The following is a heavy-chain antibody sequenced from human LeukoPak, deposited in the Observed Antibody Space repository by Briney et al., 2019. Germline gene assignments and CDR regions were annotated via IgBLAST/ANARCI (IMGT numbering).Heavy chain of an antibody. CDR3: ARARSSYIVGSTIDI. CDR2: ISSSSSYI. CDR1: GFTFSSYS. V-gene: IGHV3-21*04. Sequence: GGSLRLSCAAYGFTFSSYSMNWVRQAPGKGLEWVSSISSSSSYIYYADSVKGRFTISRDNARNSLYLQMNSLRVEDTALYYCARARSSYIVGSTIDIWGQGTMVTVSS. J-gene: IGHJ3*02. D-gene: IGHD1-26*01.